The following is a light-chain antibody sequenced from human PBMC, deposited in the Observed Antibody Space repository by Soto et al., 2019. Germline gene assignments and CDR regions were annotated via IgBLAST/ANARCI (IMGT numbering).Light chain of an antibody. CDR3: QDYGTSAPWT. J-gene: IGKJ1*01. CDR2: RGS. CDR1: QNIRGNE. Sequence: EVVLTQSPGTLSLSPGERATLSCRASQNIRGNELAWYQQKPGQAPRLLIYRGSSRATGIPDRFSGRGSGTDFTRSILRLEPEDFAVYYCQDYGTSAPWTFGQGTKLEIK. V-gene: IGKV3-20*01.